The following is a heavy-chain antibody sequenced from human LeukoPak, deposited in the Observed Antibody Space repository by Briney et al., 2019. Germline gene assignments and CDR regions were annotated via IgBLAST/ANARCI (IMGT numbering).Heavy chain of an antibody. Sequence: PSETLSLTCAISGYSVTSQSVDWNWISQSPGRGLEWLGRTYYRCKWYNDSAVAVKSRININPDTSMYQLLLKLKAVTPAAYSLYYCAREDEVGTTWFCCDPGGREPGVPV. V-gene: IGHV6-1*01. CDR2: TYYRCKWYN. J-gene: IGHJ5*02. D-gene: IGHD1-1*01. CDR3: AREDEVGTTWFCCDP. CDR1: GYSVTSQSVD.